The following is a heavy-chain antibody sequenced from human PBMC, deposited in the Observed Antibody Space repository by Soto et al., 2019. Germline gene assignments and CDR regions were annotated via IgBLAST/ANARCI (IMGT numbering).Heavy chain of an antibody. Sequence: QVQLQESGPGLVKPSQTLSLTCTVSGGAISSGGYYWSWIRQHPGKGLEWIGYLYYSGSTYYNPSLKSRVTISVDTSTNQFSLRLSSVTAADTAVYYCARQGYCSSTRCSYYFDYWCQGTLVTVSS. CDR3: ARQGYCSSTRCSYYFDY. D-gene: IGHD2-2*01. CDR2: LYYSGST. V-gene: IGHV4-31*03. J-gene: IGHJ4*02. CDR1: GGAISSGGYY.